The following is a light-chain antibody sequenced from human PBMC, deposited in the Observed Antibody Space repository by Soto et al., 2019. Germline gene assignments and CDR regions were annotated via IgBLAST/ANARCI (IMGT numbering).Light chain of an antibody. CDR3: SSYTSISTRGWV. CDR1: SSDVGGYHY. V-gene: IGLV2-14*01. Sequence: QSALTQPASVSWAPGQSSTISCTGTSSDVGGYHYVSWYQQHPGKAPKLMIYAVSNRPSGVSNRFSGSKSGNTASLTISGLQAEDEADYYCSSYTSISTRGWVFGGGTKLTVL. J-gene: IGLJ3*02. CDR2: AVS.